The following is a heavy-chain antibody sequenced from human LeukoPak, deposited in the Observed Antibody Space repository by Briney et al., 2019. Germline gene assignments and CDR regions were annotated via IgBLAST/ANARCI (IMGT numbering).Heavy chain of an antibody. D-gene: IGHD2-2*01. CDR2: IRSKTYGGTT. V-gene: IGHV3-71*01. J-gene: IGHJ4*02. CDR1: GFTFSNAW. CDR3: AKPATSILIYFDS. Sequence: GGSLRLSCAASGFTFSNAWMNWVRQAPGKGLEWVGFIRSKTYGGTTEYAASVKGRFTISRDDSKSIAYLQMNSLETEDTAVYYCAKPATSILIYFDSWGQGTLVTVSS.